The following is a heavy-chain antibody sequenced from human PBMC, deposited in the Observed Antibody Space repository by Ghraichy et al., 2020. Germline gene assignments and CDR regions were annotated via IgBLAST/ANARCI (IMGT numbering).Heavy chain of an antibody. D-gene: IGHD2-15*01. Sequence: ASVKVSCKASGYDFTDYFIHWVRQAPGQGLAWMGMINPSGGSTSYAQKLQGRVTMTRDTSTSTVYMELSSLRSEDSAVYYCARDLPLYCSGASCSPGFDPWGHGTLVTVSS. V-gene: IGHV1-46*01. CDR3: ARDLPLYCSGASCSPGFDP. J-gene: IGHJ5*02. CDR2: INPSGGST. CDR1: GYDFTDYF.